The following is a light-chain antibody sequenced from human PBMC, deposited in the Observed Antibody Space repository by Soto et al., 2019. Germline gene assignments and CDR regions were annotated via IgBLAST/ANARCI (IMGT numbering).Light chain of an antibody. CDR2: EVS. J-gene: IGLJ1*01. CDR3: RSYTSSSTSV. Sequence: QSALTQPASVSGSPGQSITISCTGTSSDVGGYNYVSWYQQHPGKAPKLMIYEVSNRPSGVSNRFSGSKSGNTASLTISGLQAEDEADYSGRSYTSSSTSVVGTGTNVTV. CDR1: SSDVGGYNY. V-gene: IGLV2-14*01.